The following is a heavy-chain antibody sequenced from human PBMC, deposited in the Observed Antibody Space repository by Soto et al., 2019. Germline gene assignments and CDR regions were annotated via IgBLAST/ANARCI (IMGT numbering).Heavy chain of an antibody. V-gene: IGHV3-33*01. CDR2: IWYHGVDK. D-gene: IGHD1-20*01. Sequence: GGSLRLSCAASGFTFSRQAMHWVRQAPGRGLEWVAVIWYHGVDKCYADSVKGRFTISRDNSKNTVYLQMNSLRAEDTAVYYCARDRVLSGTTYYYGMDVWGQGTTVTVSS. CDR1: GFTFSRQA. J-gene: IGHJ6*02. CDR3: ARDRVLSGTTYYYGMDV.